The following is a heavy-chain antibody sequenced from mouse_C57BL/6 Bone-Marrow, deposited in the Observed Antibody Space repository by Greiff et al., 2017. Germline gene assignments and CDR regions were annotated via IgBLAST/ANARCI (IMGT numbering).Heavy chain of an antibody. D-gene: IGHD3-2*02. CDR1: GYAFTNYL. CDR2: INPGSGGT. CDR3: ARPDSSGGRGLAY. V-gene: IGHV1-54*01. J-gene: IGHJ3*01. Sequence: QVHVKQSGAELVRPGTSVKVSCKASGYAFTNYLIEWVKQRPGQGLEWIGVINPGSGGTNYNEKFKGKATLTADKSASTAYMQLSSLTSEDSAVYFCARPDSSGGRGLAYWGQGTLVTVSA.